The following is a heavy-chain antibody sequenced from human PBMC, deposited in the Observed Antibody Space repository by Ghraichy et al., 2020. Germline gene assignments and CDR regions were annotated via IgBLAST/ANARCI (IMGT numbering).Heavy chain of an antibody. CDR1: GDSLNTYY. CDR2: IYHNGRT. V-gene: IGHV4-59*01. D-gene: IGHD2-2*01. J-gene: IGHJ5*02. Sequence: SETLSLTCTVSGDSLNTYYWSWIRQAPGKGLEWIGSIYHNGRTKYNPSLKGRVTMSVDTSKNQFSLSLTSVTASDTDVFYCARDQEWRASSSGFDPWCQGTLVSVSP. CDR3: ARDQEWRASSSGFDP.